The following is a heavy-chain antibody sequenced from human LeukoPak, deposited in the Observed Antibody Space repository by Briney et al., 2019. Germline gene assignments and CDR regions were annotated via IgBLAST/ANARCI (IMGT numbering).Heavy chain of an antibody. V-gene: IGHV3-23*01. D-gene: IGHD3-22*01. J-gene: IGHJ4*02. Sequence: GGSLRLSCAASGFTFSSYAMSWVRQAPGKGLEWVSAISGSGGSTYYADSVKGRFTISRDNSKDTLYLQMNSLGAEDTAVYYCARSVGLYSYDSSGYFDSWGQGTLVTVSS. CDR3: ARSVGLYSYDSSGYFDS. CDR1: GFTFSSYA. CDR2: ISGSGGST.